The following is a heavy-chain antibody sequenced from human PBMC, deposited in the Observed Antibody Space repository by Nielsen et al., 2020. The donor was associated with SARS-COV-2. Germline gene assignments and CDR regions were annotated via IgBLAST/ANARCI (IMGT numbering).Heavy chain of an antibody. Sequence: SETLSLTCTVSGGSISSYYWSWIRQPPGKGLEWIGYIYYSGSTNYNPSLKSRVTISVDPSKKQFSLKLISVTAADTAVYYCARGTTVTYYGMDVWGQGTTVTVSS. J-gene: IGHJ6*02. D-gene: IGHD4-11*01. CDR2: IYYSGST. CDR1: GGSISSYY. V-gene: IGHV4-59*08. CDR3: ARGTTVTYYGMDV.